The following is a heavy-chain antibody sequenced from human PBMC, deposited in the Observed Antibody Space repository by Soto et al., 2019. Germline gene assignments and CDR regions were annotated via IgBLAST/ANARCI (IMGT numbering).Heavy chain of an antibody. D-gene: IGHD3-10*01. Sequence: PGGSLRLSCAASGFTFNNYAMTWVRQAPGKGLQWVSSISGGAETTYYADSVKGRFTISRDNAKNSLYLQMDSLRAEDTAVYYCARDRGYDAHDYYYNAMDVWGQGTTVTVSS. CDR1: GFTFNNYA. CDR2: ISGGAETT. J-gene: IGHJ6*02. V-gene: IGHV3-23*01. CDR3: ARDRGYDAHDYYYNAMDV.